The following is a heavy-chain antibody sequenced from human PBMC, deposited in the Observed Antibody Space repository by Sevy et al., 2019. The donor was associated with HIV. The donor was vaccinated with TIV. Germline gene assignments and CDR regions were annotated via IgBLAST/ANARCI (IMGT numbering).Heavy chain of an antibody. CDR2: IGTAGDT. CDR3: ARDSFTSKNYYGMDV. J-gene: IGHJ6*02. V-gene: IGHV3-13*01. CDR1: GFTFSSYD. Sequence: GRSLRLSCAASGFTFSSYDMHWVRQPTGKGLEWVSAIGTAGDTYYPGSVKGRFTISRENAKNSLYLQMNSLRAGDTAVYYCARDSFTSKNYYGMDVWGQGTTVTVSS. D-gene: IGHD3-10*01.